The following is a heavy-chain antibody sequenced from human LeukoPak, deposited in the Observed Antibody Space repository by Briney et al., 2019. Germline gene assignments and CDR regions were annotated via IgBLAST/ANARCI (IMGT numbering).Heavy chain of an antibody. CDR2: ISGSGGST. V-gene: IGHV3-23*01. Sequence: GGSLRLSCAASGFTFSSYAMSWVRQAPGKGLEWVSAISGSGGSTYYADSVKGRFTISKDDSKNTLYLQMNSLRAEDTAVYYCATFSGNGFRSGNYWGQGTLVTVSS. CDR3: ATFSGNGFRSGNY. D-gene: IGHD4-23*01. CDR1: GFTFSSYA. J-gene: IGHJ4*02.